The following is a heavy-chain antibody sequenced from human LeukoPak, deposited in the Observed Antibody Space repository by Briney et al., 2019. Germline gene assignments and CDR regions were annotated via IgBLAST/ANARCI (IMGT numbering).Heavy chain of an antibody. CDR2: IYYSGST. CDR1: GGSISSSSYY. CDR3: ASAHVSYSSGWYGVS. V-gene: IGHV4-39*01. Sequence: SETLSLTCTVSGGSISSSSYYWGWIRQPPGKGLEWIGSIYYSGSTYYNPSLKSRVTISVDTSKNQFSLKLGSVTAADTAMYYCASAHVSYSSGWYGVSWGQGTLVTVSS. J-gene: IGHJ4*02. D-gene: IGHD6-19*01.